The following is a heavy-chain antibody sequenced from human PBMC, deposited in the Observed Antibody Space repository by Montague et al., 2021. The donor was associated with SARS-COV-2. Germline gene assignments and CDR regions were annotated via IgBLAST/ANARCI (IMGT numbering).Heavy chain of an antibody. CDR3: ARDTRIQLWFDRDYYYGMDV. V-gene: IGHV6-1*01. CDR2: TYYRSKWYN. Sequence: CAISRDSVSSNSAAWNWIRQSPSRGLEWLGRTYYRSKWYNDYAVSVKSRITINPDTSKNQFSLQLNSVTPEDTAVYYCARDTRIQLWFDRDYYYGMDVWGQGTTVTVSS. CDR1: RDSVSSNSAA. D-gene: IGHD5-18*01. J-gene: IGHJ6*02.